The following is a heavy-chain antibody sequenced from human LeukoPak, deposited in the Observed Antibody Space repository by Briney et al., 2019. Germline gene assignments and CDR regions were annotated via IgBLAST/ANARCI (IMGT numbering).Heavy chain of an antibody. D-gene: IGHD6-13*01. V-gene: IGHV1-2*06. CDR1: GYTFSGYY. J-gene: IGHJ1*01. CDR2: INPNSGGT. Sequence: ASVKVSCKASGYTFSGYYTHWVRQAPGQGLEWMGRINPNSGGTNYAQKFQGRVTMTRDTSISTAYMELSRLRSDDTAVYYCARGYPLSTTAAGTYFQHWGQGTLVTVSS. CDR3: ARGYPLSTTAAGTYFQH.